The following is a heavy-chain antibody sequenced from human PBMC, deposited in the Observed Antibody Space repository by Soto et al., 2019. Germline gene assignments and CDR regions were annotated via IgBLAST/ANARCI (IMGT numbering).Heavy chain of an antibody. J-gene: IGHJ4*02. CDR3: ARDYYGDYYLDS. CDR2: IDYKGNT. V-gene: IGHV4-59*11. Sequence: SETLSLTCTVSGGSISTHYWNWVRQPPGKGLEWIGYIDYKGNTKYNPSLKSRVTASVDTSNNQFSLNLNSVTAADTAVYYCARDYYGDYYLDSWGQGILVTVSS. CDR1: GGSISTHY. D-gene: IGHD4-17*01.